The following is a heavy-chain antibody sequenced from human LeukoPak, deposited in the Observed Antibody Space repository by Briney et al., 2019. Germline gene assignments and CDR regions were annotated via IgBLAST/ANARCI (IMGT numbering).Heavy chain of an antibody. CDR3: ARGLLDGDYLIDAFDI. Sequence: GGSLRLSCATSGFTFTTFWMHWVRQAPGKGLEWVSSISSSSSYIYYADSVKGRFTISRDNAKNSLYLQMNSLRAEDTAVYYCARGLLDGDYLIDAFDIWGQGTMVTVSS. CDR1: GFTFTTFW. V-gene: IGHV3-21*01. CDR2: ISSSSSYI. D-gene: IGHD4-17*01. J-gene: IGHJ3*02.